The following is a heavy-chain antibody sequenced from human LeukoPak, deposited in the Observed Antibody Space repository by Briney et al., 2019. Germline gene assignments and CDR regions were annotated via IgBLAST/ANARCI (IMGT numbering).Heavy chain of an antibody. CDR2: MNLSSGNT. CDR3: ARVAYYYDSAGLYLNYFYGMDV. V-gene: IGHV1-8*01. CDR1: GYSFTSYD. Sequence: ASVKVSCKASGYSFTSYDINWVRQATGQGLEWLGWMNLSSGNTGYAQNFKGRVTMTGDTSISTAYMELSSLRSEDTAVYYCARVAYYYDSAGLYLNYFYGMDVWGQGTTVTVSS. D-gene: IGHD3-22*01. J-gene: IGHJ6*02.